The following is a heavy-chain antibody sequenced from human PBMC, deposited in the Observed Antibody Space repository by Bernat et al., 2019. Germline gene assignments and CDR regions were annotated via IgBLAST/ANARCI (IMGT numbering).Heavy chain of an antibody. J-gene: IGHJ4*02. CDR3: AKVYLDYREAYYFDY. V-gene: IGHV3-23*01. D-gene: IGHD3/OR15-3a*01. CDR1: GFTFSSFA. Sequence: EVQLLESGGGLVQPGGSLRLSCAASGFTFSSFAMSWVRQAPGKGLEWVSAISGSGGSTYYADSVKGRFTISRDNSKNTLYLQMNSLRAEDTAVYYCAKVYLDYREAYYFDYWGQGTLVTVSS. CDR2: ISGSGGST.